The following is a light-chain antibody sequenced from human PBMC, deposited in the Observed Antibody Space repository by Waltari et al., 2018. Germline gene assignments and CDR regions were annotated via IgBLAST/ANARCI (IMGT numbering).Light chain of an antibody. CDR2: GVN. J-gene: IGLJ2*01. V-gene: IGLV1-40*01. CDR3: QSYDTSLSVV. Sequence: QSVLTQPPSVSGAPGQRVTIPCTGGGSNIGAGYDVHWYRHLPGKAPELLIYGVNNRPSGVPDRFFGSLSGTSASLAITGLQAEDEADYYCQSYDTSLSVVFGGGTKLTV. CDR1: GSNIGAGYD.